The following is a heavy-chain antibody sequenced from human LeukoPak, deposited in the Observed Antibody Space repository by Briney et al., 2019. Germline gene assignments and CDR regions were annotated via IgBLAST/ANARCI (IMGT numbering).Heavy chain of an antibody. D-gene: IGHD1-7*01. V-gene: IGHV1-58*01. CDR2: IVVGSGNT. Sequence: GTSVKVSCKASGFAFSSSALQWVRQARGQRLEWIGWIVVGSGNTNYAQKFQERVTITRDMPTSTAYMELSSLRSEDTAVYYCARDNYAGANWFDPWGQGTLVTVSS. J-gene: IGHJ5*02. CDR3: ARDNYAGANWFDP. CDR1: GFAFSSSA.